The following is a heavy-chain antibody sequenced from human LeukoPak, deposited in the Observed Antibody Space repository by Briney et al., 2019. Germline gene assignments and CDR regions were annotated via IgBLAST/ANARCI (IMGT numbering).Heavy chain of an antibody. Sequence: GGSLRLSCTASAITFSNSWMSWVRQAPGKGLEWVANIKQDGSETNYVDSVKGRFTISRDNAKNSLFLQMNSLRGEDTAIYYCARHLAGDSLYRHFDYWGRGTLVTVSS. CDR2: IKQDGSET. D-gene: IGHD5/OR15-5a*01. V-gene: IGHV3-7*04. J-gene: IGHJ4*02. CDR3: ARHLAGDSLYRHFDY. CDR1: AITFSNSW.